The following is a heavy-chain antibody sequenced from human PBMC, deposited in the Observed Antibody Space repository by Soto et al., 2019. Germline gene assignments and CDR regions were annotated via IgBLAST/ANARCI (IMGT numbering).Heavy chain of an antibody. D-gene: IGHD3-10*01. CDR2: IRSNAYGGKT. J-gene: IGHJ4*02. Sequence: PWGSLRLSCTASGFTFVDYAMSWVRHAPFKGLEWVVFIRSNAYGGKTEYAATVKGRFTISRDDSKSIAYLQMNSLKTEDTAVYYCARGNDYGDYWGQGTLVTV. CDR1: GFTFVDYA. V-gene: IGHV3-49*04. CDR3: ARGNDYGDY.